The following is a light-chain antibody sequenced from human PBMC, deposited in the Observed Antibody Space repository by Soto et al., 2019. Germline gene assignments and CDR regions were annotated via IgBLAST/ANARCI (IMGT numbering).Light chain of an antibody. CDR2: GDT. J-gene: IGLJ7*01. CDR3: QSYDRGLSASV. Sequence: QSVLTQPPSVSGAPGQRVTISCTGSSSNIGAGKYVHWYQQLPGRAPKLLIYGDTNRPSGVPDRFSASKSGTSASLAITGIQAEDEADYHCQSYDRGLSASVFGGGTQLTVL. CDR1: SSNIGAGKY. V-gene: IGLV1-40*01.